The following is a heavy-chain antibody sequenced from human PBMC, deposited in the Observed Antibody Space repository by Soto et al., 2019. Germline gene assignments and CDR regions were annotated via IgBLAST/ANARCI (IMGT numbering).Heavy chain of an antibody. CDR3: ARSSRGLH. D-gene: IGHD3-22*01. CDR1: GFTFINYA. J-gene: IGHJ4*02. CDR2: ITGTGNIT. V-gene: IGHV3-23*01. Sequence: EVQLLESGGGLVQPGGSLRLSCAASGFTFINYAMTWVRQAPGKGLEWVSAITGTGNITYYADSVKGRFTISRDNAANTLYLQMHSLRTEDTAVYYCARSSRGLHGGQGALVTVSS.